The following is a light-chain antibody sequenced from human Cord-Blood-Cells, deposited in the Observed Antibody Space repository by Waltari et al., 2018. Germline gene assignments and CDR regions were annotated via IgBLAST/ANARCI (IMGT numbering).Light chain of an antibody. V-gene: IGLV2-14*01. CDR3: SSYTSSSTLYV. CDR2: DFS. J-gene: IGLJ1*01. CDR1: SSDVGGYNY. Sequence: QSALTQPASVSGSPGQSITISCTGTSSDVGGYNYVPWYQQPPGKAPKHMIYDFSNRPSGVSSRFSGSKSGNTASLTISGLQAEDEADYYCSSYTSSSTLYVFGTGTKVTVL.